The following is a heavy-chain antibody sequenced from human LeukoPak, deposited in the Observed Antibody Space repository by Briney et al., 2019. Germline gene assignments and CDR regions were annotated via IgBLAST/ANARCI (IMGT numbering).Heavy chain of an antibody. V-gene: IGHV3-7*01. CDR2: INQDGSDI. J-gene: IGHJ5*02. CDR3: ARDWFDL. CDR1: GFTFSNYW. Sequence: GGSLRLSCAASGFTFSNYWMNWVRQFPGKGLEWVANINQDGSDINYVDSVKGRFTISRDNAKDSLYLQMSSLRVEDTAVYYCARDWFDLWGQGTLVTVSS.